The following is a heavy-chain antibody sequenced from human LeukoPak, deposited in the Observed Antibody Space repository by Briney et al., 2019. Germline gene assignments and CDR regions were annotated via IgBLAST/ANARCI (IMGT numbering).Heavy chain of an antibody. CDR3: ASGIRGAADY. J-gene: IGHJ4*02. CDR2: INHSGIT. CDR1: GGSFSGYH. D-gene: IGHD3-16*01. V-gene: IGHV4-34*01. Sequence: PSETLSLTCAVYGGSFSGYHWSWIRQPPGKGLEWIGEINHSGITNYNPSLTSRVTVSVDTSKNQFSLRLNSVTAADTAVYYCASGIRGAADYWGQGTLVTVSS.